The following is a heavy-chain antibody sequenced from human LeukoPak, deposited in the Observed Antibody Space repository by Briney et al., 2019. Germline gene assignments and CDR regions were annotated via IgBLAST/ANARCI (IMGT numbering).Heavy chain of an antibody. CDR3: ARWGYCSGGSCSDAFDI. CDR2: IYYSGST. J-gene: IGHJ3*02. D-gene: IGHD2-15*01. CDR1: GGSISSSSYY. V-gene: IGHV4-39*07. Sequence: PSETLSLTCTVSGGSISSSSYYWGWVRQPPGKGLERIGSIYYSGSTYYNPSLKSRVTISVDTSKNQFSLKLSSVTAADTAVYYCARWGYCSGGSCSDAFDIWGQGTMVTVSS.